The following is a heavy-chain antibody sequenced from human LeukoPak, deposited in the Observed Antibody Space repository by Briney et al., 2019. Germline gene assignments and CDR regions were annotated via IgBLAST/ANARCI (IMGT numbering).Heavy chain of an antibody. D-gene: IGHD7-27*01. J-gene: IGHJ6*03. CDR3: ARVLGVGYYYYMDV. V-gene: IGHV4-59*01. Sequence: SETLSLTCTVSGGSISSYYWSWIRQPPGKGLEWIGYIYYCGSTNYNPSLKSRVTISLDTSKNQFSLKLSSVTAADTAVYYCARVLGVGYYYYMDVWGKGTTVTVSS. CDR2: IYYCGST. CDR1: GGSISSYY.